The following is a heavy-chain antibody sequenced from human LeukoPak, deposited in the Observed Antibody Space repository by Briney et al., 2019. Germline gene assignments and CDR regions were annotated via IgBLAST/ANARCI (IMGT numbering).Heavy chain of an antibody. Sequence: GGSLRLSCAASGFTFSSRWMHWVRQAPGKGLVWVSHVNSDESSTNYADSVKGRFTISRDNTKNTLYLQMNGLRAEDTAVYYCASDDSYAFDIWGQGTMVTVSS. CDR1: GFTFSSRW. CDR2: VNSDESST. CDR3: ASDDSYAFDI. J-gene: IGHJ3*02. V-gene: IGHV3-74*01. D-gene: IGHD2-21*01.